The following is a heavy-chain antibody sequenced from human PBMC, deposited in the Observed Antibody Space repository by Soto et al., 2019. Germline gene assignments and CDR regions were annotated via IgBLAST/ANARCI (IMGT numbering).Heavy chain of an antibody. J-gene: IGHJ4*02. Sequence: EVQLVESGGGLVQPGGSLRLSCAASGFTFSSYSMNWVRQAPGKGLEWVSYISSSSSTIYYADSVKGRFTISGDNAKNSLYLQMNSLRDEDTAVYYCARDIDQQLVTPLDYWGQGTLVTVSS. CDR2: ISSSSSTI. CDR3: ARDIDQQLVTPLDY. CDR1: GFTFSSYS. V-gene: IGHV3-48*02. D-gene: IGHD6-13*01.